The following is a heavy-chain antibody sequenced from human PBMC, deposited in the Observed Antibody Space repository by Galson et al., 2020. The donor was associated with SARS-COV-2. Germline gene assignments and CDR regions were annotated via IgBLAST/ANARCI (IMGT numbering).Heavy chain of an antibody. D-gene: IGHD1-26*01. CDR3: ARDYSGGFSGYFDY. Sequence: GGSLRLSCAASGITFSSYAMHWVRQAPGKGLEWVAVISYDGSNKYYADSVKGRFTISRDNSKNTLYLQMNSLRAEDTAVYYCARDYSGGFSGYFDYLGQGTLVTVSS. J-gene: IGHJ4*02. CDR1: GITFSSYA. V-gene: IGHV3-30*01. CDR2: ISYDGSNK.